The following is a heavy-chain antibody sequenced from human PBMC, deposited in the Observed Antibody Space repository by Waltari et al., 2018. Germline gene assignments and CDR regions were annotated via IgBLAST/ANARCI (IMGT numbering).Heavy chain of an antibody. CDR3: ARRAETWVTTTGFDY. Sequence: EVQLVQSGAEVKKPGESLKISCKGSGYSFTSYWIGWVRQMPGKGLEWRGTSHPGKSTIRDSPSFPGQVTISAAKSISTAYLQWSSLKASDTAMYYCARRAETWVTTTGFDYWGQGTLVTVSS. J-gene: IGHJ4*02. D-gene: IGHD4-17*01. CDR2: SHPGKSTI. CDR1: GYSFTSYW. V-gene: IGHV5-51*01.